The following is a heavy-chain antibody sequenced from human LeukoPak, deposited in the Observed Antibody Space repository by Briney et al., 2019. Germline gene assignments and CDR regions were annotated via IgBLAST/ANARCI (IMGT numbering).Heavy chain of an antibody. CDR1: GYSISSGYS. CDR3: ARDRQRDCSSTSCRTNDY. D-gene: IGHD2-2*01. V-gene: IGHV4-38-2*02. J-gene: IGHJ4*02. CDR2: IYHSGTT. Sequence: SETLSLTCAVSGYSISSGYSWGWIRQPPGKGLEWIANIYHSGTTYYNPSLKSRVTLSVDNAKNQCSLKPSSVTAADTAVSYCARDRQRDCSSTSCRTNDYWGQGTLVTVSS.